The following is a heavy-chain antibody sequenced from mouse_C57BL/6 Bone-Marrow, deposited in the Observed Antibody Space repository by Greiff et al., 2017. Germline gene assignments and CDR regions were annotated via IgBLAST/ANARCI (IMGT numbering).Heavy chain of an antibody. CDR2: INPNNGGT. V-gene: IGHV1-26*01. J-gene: IGHJ1*03. Sequence: VQLQQSGPELVKPGASVKISCKASGYTFTDYYMNWVKQSHGKSLEWIGDINPNNGGTSYNQKFKGKATLTVDKSSSTAYMELRSLTSEDSAVXYCATLYYGSSYGYFDVWGTGTTVTVSS. D-gene: IGHD1-1*01. CDR3: ATLYYGSSYGYFDV. CDR1: GYTFTDYY.